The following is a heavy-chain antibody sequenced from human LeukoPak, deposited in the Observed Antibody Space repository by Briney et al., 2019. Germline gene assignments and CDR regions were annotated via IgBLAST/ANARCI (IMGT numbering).Heavy chain of an antibody. CDR3: ARDPTNTGYFDY. Sequence: SETLSLTCTVSGGSISSYYWSWIRQPLGKGLEWIGYIYYSGSTNYNPSLKSRVTISVDTSKNQFSLKLSSVTAADTAVYYCARDPTNTGYFDYWGQGTLVTVSS. V-gene: IGHV4-59*01. J-gene: IGHJ4*02. CDR1: GGSISSYY. D-gene: IGHD2-8*01. CDR2: IYYSGST.